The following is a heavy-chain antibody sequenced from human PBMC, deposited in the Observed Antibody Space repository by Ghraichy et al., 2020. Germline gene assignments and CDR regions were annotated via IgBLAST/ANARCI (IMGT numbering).Heavy chain of an antibody. J-gene: IGHJ4*02. CDR3: ASLRGVGSYYFDY. Sequence: GESLNISCAASGFTFSNCWMNWVRQAPGKGLEWVANIKEDGSEKYSVDSVKGRFTISRDNAKNSLYLQMNSLRAEDTAVYYCASLRGVGSYYFDYWGQGTLVTVSS. V-gene: IGHV3-7*01. CDR2: IKEDGSEK. CDR1: GFTFSNCW. D-gene: IGHD3-10*01.